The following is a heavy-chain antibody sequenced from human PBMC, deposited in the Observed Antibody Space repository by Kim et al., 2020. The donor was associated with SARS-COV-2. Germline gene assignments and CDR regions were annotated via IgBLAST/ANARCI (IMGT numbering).Heavy chain of an antibody. V-gene: IGHV6-1*01. J-gene: IGHJ3*02. Sequence: SQTLSLTCAISGDSVSSNSAAWNWIRPSPSRGLEWLGGTYYRSKWFYDYAVSVKSRITISPDTSKNQFSLHLNSVTPEDAAVYYCARAPKVVLYAFEIWGQGTVVTVSS. CDR3: ARAPKVVLYAFEI. D-gene: IGHD2-8*02. CDR2: TYYRSKWFY. CDR1: GDSVSSNSAA.